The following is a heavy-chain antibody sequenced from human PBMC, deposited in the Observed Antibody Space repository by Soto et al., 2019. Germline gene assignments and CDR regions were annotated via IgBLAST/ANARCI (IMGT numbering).Heavy chain of an antibody. D-gene: IGHD3-3*01. V-gene: IGHV1-18*01. CDR3: ATPVYYDFWSGWHYYGMDV. CDR2: ISAYNGNT. CDR1: GYTFTSYG. Sequence: ASVKVSCKASGYTFTSYGISWVRQAPGQGLEWMGWISAYNGNTNYAQKLQGRVTMTTDTSTSTAYMELRSLRSDDTAVYYCATPVYYDFWSGWHYYGMDVWGQGTTVTGSS. J-gene: IGHJ6*02.